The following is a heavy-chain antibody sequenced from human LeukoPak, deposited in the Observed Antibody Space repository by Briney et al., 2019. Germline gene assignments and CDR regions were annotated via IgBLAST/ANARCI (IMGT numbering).Heavy chain of an antibody. CDR1: GFTFSSYA. V-gene: IGHV3-23*01. Sequence: PGGSLRLSCAASGFTFSSYAMSWVRQAPGKGVEWGSAISGSGGSTYYADSVKGRFTISRDNSKNTLYLQMNSRRAEDTAVYYCAKGEGIVGATLNFDYWGQGTLVTVSS. D-gene: IGHD1-26*01. CDR2: ISGSGGST. J-gene: IGHJ4*02. CDR3: AKGEGIVGATLNFDY.